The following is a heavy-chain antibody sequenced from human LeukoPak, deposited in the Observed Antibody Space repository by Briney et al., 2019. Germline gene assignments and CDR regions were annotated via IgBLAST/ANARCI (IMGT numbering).Heavy chain of an antibody. Sequence: SVKVSCKASGGTFSSYAISWVRQAPGQGLEWMGGIIPIFGTANYAQKFQGRVTITADKSTSTAYMELSSLRSEDTAVYYCASAYSSGWYVRFDYWGQGTLVTVSS. V-gene: IGHV1-69*06. CDR2: IIPIFGTA. CDR3: ASAYSSGWYVRFDY. J-gene: IGHJ4*02. D-gene: IGHD6-19*01. CDR1: GGTFSSYA.